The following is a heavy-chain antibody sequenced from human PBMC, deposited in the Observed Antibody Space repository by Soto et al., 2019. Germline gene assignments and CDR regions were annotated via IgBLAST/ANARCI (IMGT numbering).Heavy chain of an antibody. V-gene: IGHV3-9*01. J-gene: IGHJ4*02. D-gene: IGHD6-13*01. CDR1: GFNFDDYA. CDR2: ISWNSDII. CDR3: AKGVPGYSNSWYEN. Sequence: SLRLSCVASGFNFDDYAMHWVRQTPGKGLEWVSRISWNSDIIVYADSVKGRFTISRDNAKNSLYLQMNSLRTEDTALYYCAKGVPGYSNSWYENWGQGALVTVS.